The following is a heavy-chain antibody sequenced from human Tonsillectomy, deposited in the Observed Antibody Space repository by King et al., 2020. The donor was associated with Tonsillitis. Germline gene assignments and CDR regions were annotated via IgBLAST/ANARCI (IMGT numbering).Heavy chain of an antibody. Sequence: VQLVESGGGVVQPGRSLRLSCAASGFTFSSYAMHWVRQAPGKGLEWVAVISYDGSNKYYADSVKGRFTISRDNSKNTLYLQMNSLRAEDTAVYYCAREGDYGSGSGFFGYWGQGTLVTVSS. J-gene: IGHJ4*02. V-gene: IGHV3-30*04. D-gene: IGHD3-10*01. CDR2: ISYDGSNK. CDR3: AREGDYGSGSGFFGY. CDR1: GFTFSSYA.